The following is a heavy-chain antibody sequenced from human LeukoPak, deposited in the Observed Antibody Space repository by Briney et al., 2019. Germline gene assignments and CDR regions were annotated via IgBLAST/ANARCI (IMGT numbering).Heavy chain of an antibody. CDR1: GFTFSSYA. D-gene: IGHD1-26*01. V-gene: IGHV3-30-3*01. CDR2: ISYDGSNK. Sequence: GGSLRLSCAASGFTFSSYAMHWVRQASGKGLEWVAVISYDGSNKYYADSVKGRFTISRDNSKNTLYLQMNSLRAEDTAVYYCARGSEQKRSGSPGNWGQGTLVTVSS. CDR3: ARGSEQKRSGSPGN. J-gene: IGHJ4*02.